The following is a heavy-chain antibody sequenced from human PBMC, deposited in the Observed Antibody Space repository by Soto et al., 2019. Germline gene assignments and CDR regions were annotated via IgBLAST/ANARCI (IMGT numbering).Heavy chain of an antibody. J-gene: IGHJ6*02. Sequence: HPGGSLRLSCAASGFTFSSYGMHWVRQAPGKGLEWVAVISYDGSNKYYADSVKGRFTISRDNSKNTLYLQMNSLRAEDTAVYYCAKPSSSAPLFYYYYGMDVWGQGTTVTVSS. CDR3: AKPSSSAPLFYYYYGMDV. CDR2: ISYDGSNK. D-gene: IGHD6-6*01. CDR1: GFTFSSYG. V-gene: IGHV3-30*18.